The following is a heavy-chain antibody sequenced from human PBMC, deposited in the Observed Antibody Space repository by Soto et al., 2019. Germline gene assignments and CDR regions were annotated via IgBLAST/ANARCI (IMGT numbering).Heavy chain of an antibody. CDR2: ISSNGVGT. J-gene: IGHJ6*03. V-gene: IGHV3-64*01. CDR1: GFTLRGYA. CDR3: ARRARPDFYYMDV. Sequence: EVQLAESGGGLAQPGGSLRLSCAASGFTLRGYARDWVRQAPGKGLEYVSGISSNGVGTYYANPVQGRFTISRDNSKNTVYLQMGSLRPEDMAVYYCARRARPDFYYMDVWGKGTTVTVSS. D-gene: IGHD6-6*01.